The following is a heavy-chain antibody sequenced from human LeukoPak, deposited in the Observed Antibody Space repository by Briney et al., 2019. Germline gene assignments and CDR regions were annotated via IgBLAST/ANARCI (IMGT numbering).Heavy chain of an antibody. V-gene: IGHV3-23*01. CDR3: AKGLISSATYFSYFDY. D-gene: IGHD1-26*01. CDR1: GFTFSSYS. Sequence: PGGSLRLSCAASGFTFSSYSMNWVRQAPGKGLEWVAAISAGGDLTNYADSVKGRFTISRDSSKNMLYVQMNSLRAEDTAIYYCAKGLISSATYFSYFDYWGQGTLVTVSS. CDR2: ISAGGDLT. J-gene: IGHJ4*02.